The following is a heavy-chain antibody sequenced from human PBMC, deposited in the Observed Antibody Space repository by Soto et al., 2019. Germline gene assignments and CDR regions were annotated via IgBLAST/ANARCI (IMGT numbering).Heavy chain of an antibody. D-gene: IGHD3-22*01. Sequence: GSLRLSCAASGFTFSSYAMSCVRQAPGKGLEWVSAISGSGGSTYYADSVKGRFTISRDNSKNTLYLQMNSLRAEDTAVYYCAKAHSSGYYYGFDYWGQGTLVTVSS. CDR2: ISGSGGST. CDR1: GFTFSSYA. CDR3: AKAHSSGYYYGFDY. J-gene: IGHJ4*02. V-gene: IGHV3-23*01.